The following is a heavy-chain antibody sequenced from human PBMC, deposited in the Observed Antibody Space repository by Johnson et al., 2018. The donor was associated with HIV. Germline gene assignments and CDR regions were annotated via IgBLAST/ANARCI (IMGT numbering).Heavy chain of an antibody. CDR3: ARGASDDSSGYRILGYAFDI. V-gene: IGHV3-30*14. CDR1: GFTFSSYA. D-gene: IGHD3-22*01. Sequence: QVQLVESGGGVVQPGRSLRLSCAASGFTFSSYAMHWVRQAPGKGLEWVAVISYDGSNKYYADSVKGRFTISRENAKNSLYLQMNSLRAGDTAVYYCARGASDDSSGYRILGYAFDIWGPATMVTVSS. CDR2: ISYDGSNK. J-gene: IGHJ3*02.